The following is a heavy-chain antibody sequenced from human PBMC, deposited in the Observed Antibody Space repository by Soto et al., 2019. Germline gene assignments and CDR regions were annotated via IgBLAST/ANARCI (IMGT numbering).Heavy chain of an antibody. CDR3: ARGSWFGELSAGYYYYMDV. V-gene: IGHV4-34*01. Sequence: SETLSLTCAVYGGSFSGYYWSWIRQPPGKGLEWIGEINHSGSTNYNPSLKSRVTISVDTSKNQFSLKLSSVTAADTAVYYCARGSWFGELSAGYYYYMDVWGKETTVTVSS. J-gene: IGHJ6*03. CDR2: INHSGST. CDR1: GGSFSGYY. D-gene: IGHD3-10*01.